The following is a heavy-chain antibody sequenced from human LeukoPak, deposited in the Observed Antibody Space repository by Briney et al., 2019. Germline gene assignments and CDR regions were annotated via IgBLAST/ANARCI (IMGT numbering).Heavy chain of an antibody. D-gene: IGHD3-22*01. CDR3: AREGSRGHGSGYSWFDP. J-gene: IGHJ5*02. CDR1: GYTFTSYY. Sequence: ASVKVSFKASGYTFTSYYMHWVRQAPGQGLEWMGIIDPSGGSTDYAQNFQGRVTMTRGTSTSTVHMELISLRSEDTAVYYCAREGSRGHGSGYSWFDPWGQGTLVTVSS. CDR2: IDPSGGST. V-gene: IGHV1-46*01.